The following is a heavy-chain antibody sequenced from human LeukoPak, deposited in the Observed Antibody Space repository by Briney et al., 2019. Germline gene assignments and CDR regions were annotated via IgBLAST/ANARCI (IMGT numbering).Heavy chain of an antibody. CDR1: GFTFSDYY. CDR2: IRSSDTTI. V-gene: IGHV3-11*01. CDR3: ARTRGDWFLDS. D-gene: IGHD3-9*01. Sequence: GGSLRLSCAASGFTFSDYYMSWIRQAPGKGLEWVSYIRSSDTTISYADSVKGRFTISRDNADNSLYLQMNDLRADDTAVYYSARTRGDWFLDSWGQGTLVTVSS. J-gene: IGHJ4*02.